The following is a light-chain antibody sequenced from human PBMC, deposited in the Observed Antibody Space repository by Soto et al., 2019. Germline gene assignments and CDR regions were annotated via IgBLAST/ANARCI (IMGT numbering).Light chain of an antibody. Sequence: DIVLTQSPATLSLSPGERASLSCRASQSVSNSLAWYQQKPGQPPRLLIYDASTRATGIPARFTGSGSGTDFTLAISSLEPEDFALYYCQQRTSWPLLTFGGGTKVEIK. CDR1: QSVSNS. J-gene: IGKJ4*01. CDR3: QQRTSWPLLT. CDR2: DAS. V-gene: IGKV3-11*01.